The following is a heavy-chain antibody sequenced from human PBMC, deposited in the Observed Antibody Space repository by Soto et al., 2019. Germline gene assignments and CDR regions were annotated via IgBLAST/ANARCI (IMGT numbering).Heavy chain of an antibody. Sequence: PSETLSLTCTVSGGSISSSSYYWGWIRQPPGKGLEWIGSIYYSGSTYYNPSLKSRVTISVDTSKNQFSLKLSSVTAADTAVYYCATPLAVPGYSYGFDYWGQGTLVTVSS. J-gene: IGHJ4*02. V-gene: IGHV4-39*01. D-gene: IGHD5-18*01. CDR1: GGSISSSSYY. CDR2: IYYSGST. CDR3: ATPLAVPGYSYGFDY.